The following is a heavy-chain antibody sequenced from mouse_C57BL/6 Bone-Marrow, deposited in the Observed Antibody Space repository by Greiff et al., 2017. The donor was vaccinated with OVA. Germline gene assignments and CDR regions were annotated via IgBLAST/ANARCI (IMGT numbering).Heavy chain of an antibody. CDR3: ARGKTGSFDY. CDR2: ICDGGSYT. J-gene: IGHJ2*01. D-gene: IGHD4-1*01. V-gene: IGHV5-4*03. CDR1: GFTFSSHA. Sequence: DVKLVESGGGLVKPGGSLKLSRAASGFTFSSHAMSWVRQTPEKRLEWVATICDGGSYTYYPDNVKGRFTISRDNAKNNLYLQMSHLKSEDTAMYYCARGKTGSFDYWGQGTTLTVSS.